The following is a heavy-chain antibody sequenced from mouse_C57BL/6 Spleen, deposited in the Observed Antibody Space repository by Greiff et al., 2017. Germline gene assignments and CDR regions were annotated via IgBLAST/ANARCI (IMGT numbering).Heavy chain of an antibody. Sequence: VQLQQSGPELVKPGASVKISCKASGYSFTDYNMNWVKQSTGKSLEWIGVINPNYGTTSYNQKFKGKATLTVDQSSSTAYMQLNSLTSEDSAVYYCATYVSSVVAGAIGGWGPGAAVTVST. CDR1: GYSFTDYN. V-gene: IGHV1-39*01. CDR3: ATYVSSVVAGAIGG. CDR2: INPNYGTT. D-gene: IGHD1-1*01. J-gene: IGHJ1*01.